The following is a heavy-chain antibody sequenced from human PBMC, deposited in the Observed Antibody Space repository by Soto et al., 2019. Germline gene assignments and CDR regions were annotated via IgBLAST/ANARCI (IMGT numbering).Heavy chain of an antibody. CDR3: ASSSVPSITIFCPFDP. Sequence: GGSLRLSCAASGFTFSSYAMSWVRQAPGKGLEWVSAISGSGGSTYYADSVKGRFTISRDNSKNTLYLQMNSLRAEDTAVYYCASSSVPSITIFCPFDPWGQGTLVTVSS. CDR1: GFTFSSYA. D-gene: IGHD3-9*01. CDR2: ISGSGGST. V-gene: IGHV3-23*01. J-gene: IGHJ5*02.